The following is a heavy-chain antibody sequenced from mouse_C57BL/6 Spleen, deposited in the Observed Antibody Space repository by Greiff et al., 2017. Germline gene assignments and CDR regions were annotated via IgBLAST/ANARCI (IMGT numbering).Heavy chain of an antibody. Sequence: EVKLEESGPGLVKPSQSLSLTCSVTGYSITSGYYWNWIRQFPGNKLEWMSYISYDGSNNYNPSLKNRISITRDTSKNQFFLQLNSVTTEDTATYYCARNYYGSPAWFAYWGQGTLVTVSA. CDR3: ARNYYGSPAWFAY. V-gene: IGHV3-6*01. J-gene: IGHJ3*01. CDR2: ISYDGSN. D-gene: IGHD1-1*01. CDR1: GYSITSGYY.